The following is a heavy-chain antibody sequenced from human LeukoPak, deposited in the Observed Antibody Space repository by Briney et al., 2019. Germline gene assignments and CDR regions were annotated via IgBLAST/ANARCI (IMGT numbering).Heavy chain of an antibody. J-gene: IGHJ4*02. CDR3: ARGTTVVTPGGY. CDR2: IYHSGST. CDR1: GYSISSGYY. Sequence: PSETLSLTCAVSGYSISSGYYWGWIRQPPGKGLEWIGSIYHSGSTYYNPSLKSRVTISADTSKNQFSLKLSSVTAADTAVYYCARGTTVVTPGGYWGQGTLVTVSS. D-gene: IGHD4-23*01. V-gene: IGHV4-38-2*01.